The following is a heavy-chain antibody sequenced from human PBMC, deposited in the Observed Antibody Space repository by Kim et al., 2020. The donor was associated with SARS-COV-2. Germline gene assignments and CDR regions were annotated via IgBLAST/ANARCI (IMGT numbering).Heavy chain of an antibody. V-gene: IGHV3-30*07. J-gene: IGHJ6*02. CDR3: ARDLAVAGPYYYYGMDV. Sequence: VKGRFTISRDNSKNTLYLQMNSLRAEDTAVYYCARDLAVAGPYYYYGMDVWGQGTTVTVSS. D-gene: IGHD6-19*01.